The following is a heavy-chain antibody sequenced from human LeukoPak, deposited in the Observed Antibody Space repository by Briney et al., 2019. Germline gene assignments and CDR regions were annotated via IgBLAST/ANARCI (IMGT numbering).Heavy chain of an antibody. CDR2: IYHTGST. D-gene: IGHD3-16*01. Sequence: SETLSLTCAVSGGSISSSNWWSWVRQPPGRGLEWIGEIYHTGSTNYHPSLKSRLTISRDKSKNQFSLKLSSVTAADTAVYYCAGRRGGAFDIWGQGTMVTVSS. CDR1: GGSISSSNW. V-gene: IGHV4-4*02. CDR3: AGRRGGAFDI. J-gene: IGHJ3*02.